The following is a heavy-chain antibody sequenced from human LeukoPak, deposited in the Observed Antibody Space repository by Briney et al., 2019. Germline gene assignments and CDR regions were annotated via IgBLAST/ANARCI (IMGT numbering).Heavy chain of an antibody. Sequence: GASVKVSCKASGYTFTGYYMHWVRQAPGQGLEWMGRINPNSGCTNYAQKSQGRVTMTRDTSIITAYMELSRLRSDDTAVYYCARGGERILWYQGWFDPWGQGTLVTVSS. CDR1: GYTFTGYY. J-gene: IGHJ5*02. CDR3: ARGGERILWYQGWFDP. V-gene: IGHV1-2*06. D-gene: IGHD2-21*01. CDR2: INPNSGCT.